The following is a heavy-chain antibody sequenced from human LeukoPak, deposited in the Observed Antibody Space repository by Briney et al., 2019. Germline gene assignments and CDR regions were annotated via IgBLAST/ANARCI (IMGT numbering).Heavy chain of an antibody. CDR3: ARDYPLHPPYYYYYGMDV. CDR1: GFTFSSYS. D-gene: IGHD2-15*01. J-gene: IGHJ6*02. V-gene: IGHV3-21*01. CDR2: ISSSSSYI. Sequence: GGSLRLSCAASGFTFSSYSMNWVRRAPGKGLEWVSSISSSSSYIYYADSVKGRFTISRDNAKNSLYLQMNSLRAEDTAVYYCARDYPLHPPYYYYYGMDVWGQGTTVTVSS.